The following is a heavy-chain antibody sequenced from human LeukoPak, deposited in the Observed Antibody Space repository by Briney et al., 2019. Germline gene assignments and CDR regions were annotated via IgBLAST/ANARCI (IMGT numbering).Heavy chain of an antibody. V-gene: IGHV4-59*01. D-gene: IGHD1-14*01. CDR2: IYYSGST. Sequence: SETLSLTCTVSGGSISSYYWSWIRQPSGKGLEWIGYIYYSGSTNYNPSLKSRVTISVDTSKNQFSLKLSSVTAADTAVYYCASENRGSYDYWGQGTLVTVSS. J-gene: IGHJ4*02. CDR3: ASENRGSYDY. CDR1: GGSISSYY.